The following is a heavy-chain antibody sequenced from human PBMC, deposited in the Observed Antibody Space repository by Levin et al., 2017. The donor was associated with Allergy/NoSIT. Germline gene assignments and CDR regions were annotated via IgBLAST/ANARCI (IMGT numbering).Heavy chain of an antibody. CDR1: GYTFTSYA. Sequence: GESLKISCKASGYTFTSYAMNWVRQAPGQGLEWMGLINTNTGNPTYAQGFTGRFVFSLDTSVSTAYLQISSLKAEDTAVYYCARDSVAGTQSFDYWGQGTLVTVSS. D-gene: IGHD6-19*01. CDR3: ARDSVAGTQSFDY. V-gene: IGHV7-4-1*02. J-gene: IGHJ4*02. CDR2: INTNTGNP.